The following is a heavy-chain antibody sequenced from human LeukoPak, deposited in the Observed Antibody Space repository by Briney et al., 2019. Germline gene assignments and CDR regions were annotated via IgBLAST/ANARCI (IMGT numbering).Heavy chain of an antibody. J-gene: IGHJ1*01. V-gene: IGHV4-59*01. CDR2: IYYSGST. CDR1: GGSISSYY. D-gene: IGHD7-27*01. CDR3: ARVLRADWGLAEYFQP. Sequence: SETLSLTCTVSGGSISSYYWSWIRQPPGKGLEWIEYIYYSGSTSYNPSLKSRVTISVDTSKNQFSLKLNSVTAADTAVYYCARVLRADWGLAEYFQPWGQGTLVTVSS.